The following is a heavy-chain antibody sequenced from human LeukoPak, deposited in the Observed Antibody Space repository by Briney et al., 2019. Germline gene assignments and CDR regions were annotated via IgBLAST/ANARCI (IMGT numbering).Heavy chain of an antibody. V-gene: IGHV5-51*01. J-gene: IGHJ3*02. CDR1: GYSFTSYW. CDR3: ARPGVGGGNSHDAFDI. Sequence: GESLKISCKGSGYSFTSYWIAWVRQMPGKGLEWMGIIYPGDSDTKYSPSFKGLLTISADKSISTAYLQWSSLKASDTAMYYCARPGVGGGNSHDAFDIWGQGTMVTVSS. CDR2: IYPGDSDT. D-gene: IGHD4-23*01.